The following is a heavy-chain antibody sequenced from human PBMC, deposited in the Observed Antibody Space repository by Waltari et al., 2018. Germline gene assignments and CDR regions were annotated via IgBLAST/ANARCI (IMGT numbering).Heavy chain of an antibody. J-gene: IGHJ5*02. CDR2: IDHSGVT. CDR3: ALSRYGLASPKFDP. D-gene: IGHD4-17*01. Sequence: VQVQQWGAGLVKPSETLSLTCAVYGGSFSGYYWSCLRQPPGKALEWIGEIDHSGVTNYNPSLTSRATISVDTSRNQLSLKLTSVTAADTAIYYCALSRYGLASPKFDPWGQGTLVTVSS. CDR1: GGSFSGYY. V-gene: IGHV4-34*02.